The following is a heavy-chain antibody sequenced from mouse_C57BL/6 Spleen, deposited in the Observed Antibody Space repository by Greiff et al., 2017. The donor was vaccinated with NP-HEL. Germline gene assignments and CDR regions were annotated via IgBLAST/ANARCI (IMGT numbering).Heavy chain of an antibody. J-gene: IGHJ2*01. CDR3: TREATVVNFDY. CDR1: GYTFTDYE. CDR2: IDPETGGT. V-gene: IGHV1-15*01. D-gene: IGHD1-1*01. Sequence: QVQLKESGAELVRPGASVTLSCKASGYTFTDYEMHWVKQTPVHGLEWIGAIDPETGGTAYNQKFKGKAILTADKSSSTAYMELRSLTSEDSAVYYCTREATVVNFDYWGQGTTLTVSS.